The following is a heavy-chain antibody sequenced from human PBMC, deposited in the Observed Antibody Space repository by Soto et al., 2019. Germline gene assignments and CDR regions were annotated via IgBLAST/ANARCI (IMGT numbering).Heavy chain of an antibody. CDR2: INSDGSST. CDR1: GFTFSSYW. CDR3: ARVSAAAGAYYYYYMDV. Sequence: EVQLVESGGGLVQPGGSLRLSCAASGFTFSSYWMHWVRQAPGKGLVWVSRINSDGSSTSYADSVKGRFTISRDNAKNTLYLQMNSLRAEDTAVYYCARVSAAAGAYYYYYMDVWCKGTTVTVSS. J-gene: IGHJ6*03. D-gene: IGHD6-13*01. V-gene: IGHV3-74*01.